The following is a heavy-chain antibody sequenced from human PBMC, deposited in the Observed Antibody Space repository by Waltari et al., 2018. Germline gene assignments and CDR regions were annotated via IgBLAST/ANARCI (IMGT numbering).Heavy chain of an antibody. V-gene: IGHV3-74*01. CDR2: SNSDGSST. CDR1: GFTSSMYW. Sequence: VQLVEFGGGLVQPGGSVRLSCAASGFTSSMYWMHWVRQAPGKGLVWVSRSNSDGSSTSYADSVKVRFTISKDNAKNTVYLQMNSLRAEDTAIYYCARGARRTTVTTGWWYFDLWGRGTLVTVSS. D-gene: IGHD4-17*01. J-gene: IGHJ2*01. CDR3: ARGARRTTVTTGWWYFDL.